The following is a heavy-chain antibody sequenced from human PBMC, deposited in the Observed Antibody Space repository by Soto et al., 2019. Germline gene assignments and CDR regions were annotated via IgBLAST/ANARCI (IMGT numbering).Heavy chain of an antibody. CDR3: ARERVSNYGSGRDYYYGMDV. Sequence: QVQLVQSGAEVKKPGSSVKVSCKASGGTFSSYAISWVRQAPGQGLEWMGGIIPIFGTANYAQKIQGRVTITADESTSTAYMELSSLRSEDTAVYYCARERVSNYGSGRDYYYGMDVWGQGTTVTVSS. CDR1: GGTFSSYA. CDR2: IIPIFGTA. V-gene: IGHV1-69*01. D-gene: IGHD3-10*01. J-gene: IGHJ6*02.